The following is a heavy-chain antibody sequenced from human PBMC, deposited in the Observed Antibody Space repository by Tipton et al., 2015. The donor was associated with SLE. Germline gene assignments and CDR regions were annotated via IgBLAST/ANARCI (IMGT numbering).Heavy chain of an antibody. D-gene: IGHD3-16*01. CDR1: GFTFSSYG. J-gene: IGHJ4*02. Sequence: SLRLSCAASGFTFSSYGMHWVRQAPGKGLEWVSVISGSGGTTYYADSVKGRFTISRDNSKNTLYLQINSLRGEDTAVYYCAKEDGYAYFDFWGQGTLVTVSS. CDR3: AKEDGYAYFDF. CDR2: ISGSGGTT. V-gene: IGHV3-23*01.